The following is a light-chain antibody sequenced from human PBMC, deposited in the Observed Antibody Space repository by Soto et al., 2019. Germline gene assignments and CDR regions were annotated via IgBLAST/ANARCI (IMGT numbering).Light chain of an antibody. J-gene: IGKJ4*02. CDR3: QQSYSTPLT. CDR1: QSISSY. V-gene: IGKV1-39*01. CDR2: AAS. Sequence: DIQMTQSPSSLSASVGDRVTITCRASQSISSYLNWYQQKPGKAPKLLIYAASSLQSGVPSRFSGSGSETDFTLTISSLQHEDCATYSCQQSYSTPLTFGGGTKVEIK.